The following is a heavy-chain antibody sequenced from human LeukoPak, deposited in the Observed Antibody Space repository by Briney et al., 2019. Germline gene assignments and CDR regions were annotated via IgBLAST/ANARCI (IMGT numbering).Heavy chain of an antibody. V-gene: IGHV4-4*02. J-gene: IGHJ4*02. CDR1: GGSISSSNW. CDR3: ARAPLGDYYGSGSVIDY. Sequence: PSGTLSPTCAVSGGSISSSNWWSWVRPPPGKGLEWIGEIYHSGSTNYNPSLKSRVTISVDKSKNQFSLKLSSVTAADTAVYYCARAPLGDYYGSGSVIDYWGQGTLVTVSS. CDR2: IYHSGST. D-gene: IGHD3-10*01.